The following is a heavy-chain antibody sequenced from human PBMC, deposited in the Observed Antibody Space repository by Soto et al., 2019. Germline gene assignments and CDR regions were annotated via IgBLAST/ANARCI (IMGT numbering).Heavy chain of an antibody. CDR3: ARDGYSSSPTESYYYGMDV. CDR1: GGTFSSYA. D-gene: IGHD6-13*01. J-gene: IGHJ6*02. Sequence: QVQLVQSGAEVKKPGSSVKVSCKASGGTFSSYAISWVRQAPGQGLEWMGGIIPIFGTANYAQKFQGRVTITADESTSTAYMELSSLRSEDTAVNYCARDGYSSSPTESYYYGMDVWGQGTTVTVSS. V-gene: IGHV1-69*01. CDR2: IIPIFGTA.